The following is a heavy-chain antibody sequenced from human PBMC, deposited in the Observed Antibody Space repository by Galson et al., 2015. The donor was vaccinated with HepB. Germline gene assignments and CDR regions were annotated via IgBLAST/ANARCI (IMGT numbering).Heavy chain of an antibody. CDR2: IYYSGST. CDR3: ARGYCSSTSCRRNWFDP. J-gene: IGHJ5*02. D-gene: IGHD2-2*01. CDR1: GGSISSSSYY. Sequence: ETLSLTCTVSGGSISSSSYYWGWIRQPPGKGLEWIGSIYYSGSTYYNPSLKSRVTISVDTSKNQFSLKLSSVTAADTAVYYCARGYCSSTSCRRNWFDPWGQGTLVTVSS. V-gene: IGHV4-39*07.